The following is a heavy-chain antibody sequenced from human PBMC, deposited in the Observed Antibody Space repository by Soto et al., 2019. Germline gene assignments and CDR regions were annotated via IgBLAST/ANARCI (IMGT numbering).Heavy chain of an antibody. CDR1: GFTFDDYA. Sequence: EVQLVESGGVVVQPGGSLRLSCAASGFTFDDYAMHWVRQAPGKGLEWVSLISWDGGSTYYADSVKGRFTISRDNSKTSLYLQMNSLRAEDTALYYCAKDRAVRGYDYYYYYGMDVWGQGTTVTVSS. V-gene: IGHV3-43D*04. J-gene: IGHJ6*02. D-gene: IGHD3-10*01. CDR3: AKDRAVRGYDYYYYYGMDV. CDR2: ISWDGGST.